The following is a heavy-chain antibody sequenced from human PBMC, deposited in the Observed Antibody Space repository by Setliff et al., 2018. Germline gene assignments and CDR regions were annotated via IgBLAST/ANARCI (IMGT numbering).Heavy chain of an antibody. V-gene: IGHV4-38-2*02. D-gene: IGHD2-2*01. Sequence: SETLSLTCSVSGYSIITGYYWAWIRRLPGRGLEWIGSLHRVGTFFYNPSLVSRATLSLDTSKSHVSLSLTSVTAADTALYFCARTSTGRYFDLWGRGTLVTVSS. CDR2: LHRVGTF. J-gene: IGHJ2*01. CDR1: GYSIITGYY. CDR3: ARTSTGRYFDL.